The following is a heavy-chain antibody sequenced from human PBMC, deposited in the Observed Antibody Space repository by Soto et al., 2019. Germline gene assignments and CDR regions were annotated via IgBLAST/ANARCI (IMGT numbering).Heavy chain of an antibody. V-gene: IGHV1-24*01. CDR1: GYTLTELS. CDR2: FDPDDGET. D-gene: IGHD3-3*01. CDR3: ETDHAPTLDPYGMDV. J-gene: IGHJ6*04. Sequence: ASVKVSCKVSGYTLTELSMHWVRQAPGKGLEWMGRFDPDDGETIYAQKFQGRVTMAEDTSADTAYMELSRLRSEDTAVYYCETDHAPTLDPYGMDVWGKGTTVTVSS.